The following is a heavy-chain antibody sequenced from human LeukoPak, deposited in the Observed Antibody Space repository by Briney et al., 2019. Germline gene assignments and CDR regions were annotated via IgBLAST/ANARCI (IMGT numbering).Heavy chain of an antibody. V-gene: IGHV4-4*07. CDR1: DTSINTYY. CDR3: ARGRVSSNTWYSTYYYYFYMDV. CDR2: IYSTGTT. D-gene: IGHD6-13*01. J-gene: IGHJ6*03. Sequence: SETLSLTCSVSDTSINTYYWSWIRQPAGKGLEWIGHIYSTGTTNYNPSLNSRVTISRDTSKNHFSLELSSATAADTAVYFCARGRVSSNTWYSTYYYYFYMDVWGKGTTVTVSS.